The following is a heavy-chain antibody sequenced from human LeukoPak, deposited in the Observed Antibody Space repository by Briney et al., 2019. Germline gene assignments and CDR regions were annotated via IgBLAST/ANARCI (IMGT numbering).Heavy chain of an antibody. J-gene: IGHJ4*02. Sequence: PGGSLRLSCTASGFTFGDYAMSWVRRAPGKGLEWVGFIRSKAYGGTTEYAASVKGRFTISRDDSKSIAYLQMNSLKTEDTAVYYCTRDEPITIFGVVNYFDYWGQGTLVTVSS. CDR3: TRDEPITIFGVVNYFDY. CDR2: IRSKAYGGTT. V-gene: IGHV3-49*04. CDR1: GFTFGDYA. D-gene: IGHD3-3*01.